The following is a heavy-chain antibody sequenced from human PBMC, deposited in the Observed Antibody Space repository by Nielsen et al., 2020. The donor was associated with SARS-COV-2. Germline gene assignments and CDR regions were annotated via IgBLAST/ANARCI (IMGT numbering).Heavy chain of an antibody. J-gene: IGHJ4*02. Sequence: SLKIYCAASGFTFDDYAMHWIRQAPGKGLEWVSGISWNSGSIGYADSVKGRFTISRDNAKNSLYLQMNSLRAEDTALYYCAKDGHSSGWYGAPDYWGQGTLVTVSS. V-gene: IGHV3-9*01. D-gene: IGHD6-19*01. CDR2: ISWNSGSI. CDR1: GFTFDDYA. CDR3: AKDGHSSGWYGAPDY.